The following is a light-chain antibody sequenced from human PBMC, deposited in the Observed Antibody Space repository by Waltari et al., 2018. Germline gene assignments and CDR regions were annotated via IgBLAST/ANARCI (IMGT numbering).Light chain of an antibody. V-gene: IGLV2-14*03. CDR1: SSDVGGYNY. CDR2: DVS. Sequence: QSALPQPASVSGSPGQSITISCTGTSSDVGGYNYVSWYQQHPGKAPKLMIYDVSNRPSGVSNRFSGSKSGNTASLTISGLQAEDEADYYCNSYTSSSSHVVFGGGTKLTVL. CDR3: NSYTSSSSHVV. J-gene: IGLJ2*01.